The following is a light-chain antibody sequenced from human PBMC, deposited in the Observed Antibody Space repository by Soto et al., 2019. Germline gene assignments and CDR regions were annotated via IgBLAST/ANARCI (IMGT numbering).Light chain of an antibody. CDR2: KAS. V-gene: IGKV1-5*03. CDR1: QSIGPW. J-gene: IGKJ1*01. Sequence: DIQMTQSPSTLSASVGARVTITCRASQSIGPWLAWYQQKPGKAPKVLIYKASTLESGVPSRVSGSGSGTDFTRTISSLQPDDLAAYYGHQYNSYSETFGQGTKVEIK. CDR3: HQYNSYSET.